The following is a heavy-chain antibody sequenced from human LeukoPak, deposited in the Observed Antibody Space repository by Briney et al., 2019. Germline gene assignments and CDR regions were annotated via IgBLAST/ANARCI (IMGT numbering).Heavy chain of an antibody. CDR3: ARSSPSPVTTTPGYYYYYMDV. V-gene: IGHV7-4-1*02. CDR1: GYTFTSYA. J-gene: IGHJ6*03. CDR2: INTNTGNP. D-gene: IGHD4-17*01. Sequence: GASVKVSCKASGYTFTSYAMKWVRQPPGQGLEYMGWINTNTGNPTYAQGFTGRFVFSLDTSVSTTYLQITSLKAEDTAVYYCARSSPSPVTTTPGYYYYYMDVWGKGTTVTVSS.